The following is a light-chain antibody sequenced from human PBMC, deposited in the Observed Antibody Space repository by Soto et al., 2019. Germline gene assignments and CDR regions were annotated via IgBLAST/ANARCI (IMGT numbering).Light chain of an antibody. Sequence: EIVLTQSPATLSVSPGERATLSCRASQSVSSNLAWYQHKPGQAPRLLIYGASTRATAIPARFSGSGSGTEFTITISGLQSEDFSNYYCQKYDNWPYTFGQGTKLEIK. CDR2: GAS. CDR3: QKYDNWPYT. J-gene: IGKJ2*01. V-gene: IGKV3-15*01. CDR1: QSVSSN.